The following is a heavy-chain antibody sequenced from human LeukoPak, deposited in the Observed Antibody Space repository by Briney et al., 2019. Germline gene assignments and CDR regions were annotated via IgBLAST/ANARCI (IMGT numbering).Heavy chain of an antibody. D-gene: IGHD2-2*01. J-gene: IGHJ6*02. CDR3: ARPTSIIPASNVYYYYAMDV. CDR2: INPSGGTT. Sequence: ASVKVSCKASGYTFTGYYMHWVRQAPGQGLEWMGIINPSGGTTTYAHKFQDRATMTRDTSTSTVYMEVSSLRPEDTAVYYCARPTSIIPASNVYYYYAMDVWGQGTTVTVSS. CDR1: GYTFTGYY. V-gene: IGHV1-46*01.